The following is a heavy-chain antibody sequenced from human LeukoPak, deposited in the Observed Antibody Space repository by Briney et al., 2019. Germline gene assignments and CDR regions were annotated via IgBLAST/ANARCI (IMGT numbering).Heavy chain of an antibody. Sequence: SETLSLTCTVSGGSISSGDHYWSWIRQPPGKGLEWIGYIYYSGSAYYNPSLKSRVTISVDTSKNQFSLKLSSVTAADTAVYYCARGRDYGDNWFDPWGQGTPVTVSS. CDR1: GGSISSGDHY. V-gene: IGHV4-30-4*01. D-gene: IGHD4/OR15-4a*01. CDR2: IYYSGSA. J-gene: IGHJ5*02. CDR3: ARGRDYGDNWFDP.